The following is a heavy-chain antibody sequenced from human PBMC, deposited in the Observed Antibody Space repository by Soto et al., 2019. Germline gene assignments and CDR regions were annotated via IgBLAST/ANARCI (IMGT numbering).Heavy chain of an antibody. Sequence: PSETLSLTCTVSGESISSGGYYWSWIRQHPEKGLEWIECIYYDETTYYNPSLKSRLTISMDTSKNQFSLNLNSVTAADTATYYCARRPEPNYYYYGMDVWGQGTTVTVSS. CDR1: GESISSGGYY. D-gene: IGHD6-25*01. CDR2: IYYDETT. CDR3: ARRPEPNYYYYGMDV. J-gene: IGHJ6*02. V-gene: IGHV4-31*03.